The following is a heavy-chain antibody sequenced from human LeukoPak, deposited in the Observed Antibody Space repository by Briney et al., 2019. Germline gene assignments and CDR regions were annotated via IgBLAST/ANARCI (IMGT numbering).Heavy chain of an antibody. Sequence: HPGGSLRLSCAASGFTFSNYAMSWVRQAPGKGLEWVSTISGSGGATYYADSVQGRFTVSRDNPKNTLYLQMNSLKAEDTAIYYCTKGSSSGTYYDFDYWGQGTMVTVSS. J-gene: IGHJ4*02. CDR3: TKGSSSGTYYDFDY. CDR2: ISGSGGAT. V-gene: IGHV3-23*01. D-gene: IGHD1-26*01. CDR1: GFTFSNYA.